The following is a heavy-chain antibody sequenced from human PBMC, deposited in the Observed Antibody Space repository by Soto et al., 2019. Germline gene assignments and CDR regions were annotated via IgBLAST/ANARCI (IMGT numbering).Heavy chain of an antibody. D-gene: IGHD6-19*01. CDR3: VRVGPGAVAGTPHH. CDR2: FYDSRST. Sequence: EVQLVESGGGLVQPGESLRLSCEVSGINITGHYMGWARQAPGKGLEWISIFYDSRSTYYAASVKGRFTISSGTPKNALHLQMNSLKVDDTALYYCVRVGPGAVAGTPHHWGQGTPVTVSS. J-gene: IGHJ1*01. V-gene: IGHV3-53*01. CDR1: GINITGHY.